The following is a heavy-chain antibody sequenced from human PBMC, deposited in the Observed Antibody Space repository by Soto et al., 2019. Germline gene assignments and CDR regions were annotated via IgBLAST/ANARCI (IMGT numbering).Heavy chain of an antibody. J-gene: IGHJ4*02. D-gene: IGHD6-19*01. CDR3: AKFFVAGTRGYFDS. CDR2: ISASGDNA. Sequence: GGSLRPSCTASGFIFSSYAMSWVRQAPGKGLEWVSAISASGDNAYYADSVKGRFTISRDRSKSLYLQMKSLRAEDTAIYYCAKFFVAGTRGYFDSWGQGTLVTVSS. V-gene: IGHV3-23*01. CDR1: GFIFSSYA.